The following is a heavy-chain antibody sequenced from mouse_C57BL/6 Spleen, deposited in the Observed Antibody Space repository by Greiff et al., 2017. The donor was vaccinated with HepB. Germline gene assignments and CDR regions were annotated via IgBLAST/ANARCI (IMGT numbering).Heavy chain of an antibody. CDR2: IHPSDSDT. D-gene: IGHD2-5*01. J-gene: IGHJ3*01. CDR3: ASAYYSNYDWFAY. V-gene: IGHV1-74*01. CDR1: GYTFTSYW. Sequence: QVQLKQPGAELVKPGASVKVSCKASGYTFTSYWMHWVKQRPGQGLEWIGRIHPSDSDTNYNQKFKGKATLTVDKSSSTAYMQLSSLTSEDSAVYYCASAYYSNYDWFAYWGQGTLVTVSA.